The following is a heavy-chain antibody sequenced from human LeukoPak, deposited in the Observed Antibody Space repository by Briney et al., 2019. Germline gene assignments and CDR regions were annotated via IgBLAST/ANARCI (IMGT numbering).Heavy chain of an antibody. Sequence: SETLSLTCAVYGGSFSGYYWSWIRQPPGKGLEWIGEIYHSGSTNYNPSLKSRVTISVDKSKNQFSLKLSSVTAADTAVYYCARVGGYYYDSSGYYFDYWGQGTLVTVSS. CDR1: GGSFSGYY. D-gene: IGHD3-22*01. CDR3: ARVGGYYYDSSGYYFDY. J-gene: IGHJ4*02. V-gene: IGHV4-34*01. CDR2: IYHSGST.